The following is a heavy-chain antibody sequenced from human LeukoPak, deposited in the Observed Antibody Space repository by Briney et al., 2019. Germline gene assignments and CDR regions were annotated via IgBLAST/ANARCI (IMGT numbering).Heavy chain of an antibody. V-gene: IGHV3-23*01. CDR2: ISGSGGSR. Sequence: GSLRLSCAAPGFTFRNFAVSWVRQAPGKGLEGGSGISGSGGSRDYADSVKGRFTISREKSKNTMYLQMSSLRAEDTAVYYCAKEDGTVAGRLRYSDYWGQGTLVTVSS. CDR1: GFTFRNFA. J-gene: IGHJ4*02. D-gene: IGHD6-19*01. CDR3: AKEDGTVAGRLRYSDY.